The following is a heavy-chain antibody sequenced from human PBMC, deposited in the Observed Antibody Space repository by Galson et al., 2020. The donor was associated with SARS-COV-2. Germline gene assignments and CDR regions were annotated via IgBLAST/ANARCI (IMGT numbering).Heavy chain of an antibody. J-gene: IGHJ4*02. D-gene: IGHD2-21*01. V-gene: IGHV5-10-1*01. CDR3: ARLSYVAYCGGDCYLSGGFDY. Sequence: HGESLKISCKGSGYSFTSYWISWVRQMPGKGLEWMGRIDPSDSYTNYSPSFQGHVTISADKSISTAYLQWSSLKASDTAMYYCARLSYVAYCGGDCYLSGGFDYWGQGTLVTVSS. CDR2: IDPSDSYT. CDR1: GYSFTSYW.